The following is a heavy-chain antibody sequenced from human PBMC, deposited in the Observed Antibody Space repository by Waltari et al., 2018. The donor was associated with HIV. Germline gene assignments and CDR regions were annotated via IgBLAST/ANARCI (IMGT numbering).Heavy chain of an antibody. V-gene: IGHV3-74*01. Sequence: EVQLVESGGGLVQPGGSLRLSCAASGFTFSSSWMHWVRQAPGKGLVWVSRINGDGSSTDYADSVKGRFTISRDNAKNTLDLQVNTLRAEDTAVYFCARDAALFDWGQGTLVTVSS. CDR3: ARDAALFD. CDR2: INGDGSST. J-gene: IGHJ4*02. D-gene: IGHD3-10*02. CDR1: GFTFSSSW.